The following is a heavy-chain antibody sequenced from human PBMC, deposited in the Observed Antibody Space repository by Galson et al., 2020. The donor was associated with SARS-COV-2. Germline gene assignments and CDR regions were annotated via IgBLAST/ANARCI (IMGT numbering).Heavy chain of an antibody. CDR3: ARQILTGYYSFYYFDY. CDR2: IYYSESN. D-gene: IGHD3-9*01. J-gene: IGHJ4*02. V-gene: IGHV4-39*01. CDR1: GGSISSSSYY. Sequence: SETLSLTCTVSGGSISSSSYYWGWIRQHPGEGLEWIGSIYYSESNYYNPSLTSRVTMSVDTSKNQFSLKLSSVTAADTAVYYCARQILTGYYSFYYFDYWGQGTLVTVSS.